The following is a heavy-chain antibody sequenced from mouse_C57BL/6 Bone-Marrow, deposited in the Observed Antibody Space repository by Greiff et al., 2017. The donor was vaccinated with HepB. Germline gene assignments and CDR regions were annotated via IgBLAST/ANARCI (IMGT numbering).Heavy chain of an antibody. CDR3: ARRGLYYYGSYWYFDV. CDR2: IYPGDGDT. D-gene: IGHD1-1*01. CDR1: GYAFSSYW. Sequence: VKLQESGAELVKPGASVKISCKASGYAFSSYWMNWVKQRPGKGLEWIGQIYPGDGDTNYNGKFKGKATLTADKSSSTAYMQLSSLTSEDSAVYFCARRGLYYYGSYWYFDVWGTGTTVTVSS. V-gene: IGHV1-80*01. J-gene: IGHJ1*03.